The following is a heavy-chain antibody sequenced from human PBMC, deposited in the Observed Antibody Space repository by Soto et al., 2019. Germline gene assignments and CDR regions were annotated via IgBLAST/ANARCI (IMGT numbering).Heavy chain of an antibody. CDR2: ISYDGSNK. CDR1: GFTFSSYG. V-gene: IGHV3-30*18. Sequence: QVQLVESGGGVVQPGRSLRLSCAASGFTFSSYGMHWVRQAPGKGLEWVAVISYDGSNKYYADSVKGRFTISRDNSKNTLYLQMNSLRAEDTAVYYCAKSEGYYYDYGMDVWGQGTTVTVSS. J-gene: IGHJ6*02. CDR3: AKSEGYYYDYGMDV.